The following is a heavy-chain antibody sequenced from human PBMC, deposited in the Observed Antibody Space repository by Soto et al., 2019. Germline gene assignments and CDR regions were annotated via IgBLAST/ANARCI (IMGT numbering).Heavy chain of an antibody. CDR3: AKVRPDYSGYDRQFDY. CDR1: GFTFSSHA. J-gene: IGHJ4*02. V-gene: IGHV3-23*01. Sequence: PGGSLRLSCAASGFTFSSHAMSWVRQAPGKGLEWVSAISGSGGSTYYADSVKGRFTISRDNSKNTLYLQMNSLRAEDTAVYYCAKVRPDYSGYDRQFDYWGQGTLVTVSS. D-gene: IGHD5-12*01. CDR2: ISGSGGST.